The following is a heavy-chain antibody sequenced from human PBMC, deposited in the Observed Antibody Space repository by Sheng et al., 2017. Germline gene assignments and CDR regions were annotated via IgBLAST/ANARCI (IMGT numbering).Heavy chain of an antibody. J-gene: IGHJ4*02. CDR1: GYSINSGHY. CDR3: ATYAVLHMYYFDY. D-gene: IGHD2-8*01. Sequence: QVQLQESGPGLVKPSETLSLTCTVSGYSINSGHYWGWIRQPPGEGLEWIGSIHHSGITYYNPSLESRVTISVDTYKNQFSLKLRSVTAADTAVYYCATYAVLHMYYFDYWGQGILVTVSS. V-gene: IGHV4-38-2*02. CDR2: IHHSGIT.